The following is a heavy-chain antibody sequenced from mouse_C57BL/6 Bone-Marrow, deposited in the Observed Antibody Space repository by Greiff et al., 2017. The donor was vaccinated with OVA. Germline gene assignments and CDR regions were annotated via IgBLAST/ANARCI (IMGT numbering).Heavy chain of an antibody. Sequence: EVKLQESGGDLVKPGGSLKLSCAASGFTFSSYGMSWVRQTPDKRLEWVATISSGGSYTYYPDSVKGRFPISRDNAKNTLYLQMSSLKSEDTAMYYCARHGGYPYYFDYWGQGTTLTVSS. V-gene: IGHV5-6*01. CDR3: ARHGGYPYYFDY. J-gene: IGHJ2*01. CDR2: ISSGGSYT. CDR1: GFTFSSYG. D-gene: IGHD2-2*01.